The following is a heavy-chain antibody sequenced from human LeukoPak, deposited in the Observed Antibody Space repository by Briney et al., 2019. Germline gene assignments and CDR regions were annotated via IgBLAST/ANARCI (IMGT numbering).Heavy chain of an antibody. V-gene: IGHV3-23*01. Sequence: GGFLRLSCAASGFIFSDHYMDWVRQAPGKGLEWVSAISGSGGSTYYADSVKGRFTISRDNSKNTLYLQMNSLRAEDTAVYYCAKKEEGIIYYGMDVWGQGTTVTVSS. CDR1: GFIFSDHY. D-gene: IGHD3-10*01. CDR2: ISGSGGST. CDR3: AKKEEGIIYYGMDV. J-gene: IGHJ6*02.